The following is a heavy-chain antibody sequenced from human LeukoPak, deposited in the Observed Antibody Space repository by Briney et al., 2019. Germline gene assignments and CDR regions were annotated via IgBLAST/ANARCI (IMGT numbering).Heavy chain of an antibody. CDR3: ARDSNLEYSSSRGLGR. J-gene: IGHJ4*02. CDR1: GDSISSYY. Sequence: SETLSLICTIPGDSISSYYGSWIRQPAGKGLEWIGRIYASRSTYYNPSRKGRVAMSVDTSQNQFSLRLTTVTAADTAVYYCARDSNLEYSSSRGLGRWGQGTLVTVSS. CDR2: IYASRST. D-gene: IGHD6-6*01. V-gene: IGHV4-4*07.